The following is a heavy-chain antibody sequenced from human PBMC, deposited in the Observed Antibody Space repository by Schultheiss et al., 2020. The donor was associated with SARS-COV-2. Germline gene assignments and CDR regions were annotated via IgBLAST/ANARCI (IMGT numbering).Heavy chain of an antibody. CDR2: ISSSSSYI. J-gene: IGHJ6*03. CDR1: GFTFSSYS. D-gene: IGHD4-11*01. Sequence: GESLKISCAASGFTFSSYSMNWVRQAPGKGLEWVSSISSSSSYIYYADSVKGRFTISRDNAKNSLYLQMNSLRAEDTAVYYCARPPTVTGYYYYYYMDVWGKGTTVTVSS. V-gene: IGHV3-21*01. CDR3: ARPPTVTGYYYYYYMDV.